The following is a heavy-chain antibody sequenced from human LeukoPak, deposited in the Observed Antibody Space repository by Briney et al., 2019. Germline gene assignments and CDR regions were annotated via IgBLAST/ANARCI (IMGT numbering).Heavy chain of an antibody. J-gene: IGHJ4*02. CDR1: GFTFSSYA. V-gene: IGHV3-23*01. Sequence: GGSLRLSCAASGFTFSSYAMSWVRQAPGKGPEWVSAISGSGGSTYYADSVKGRFTISRDNSKNTLYLQMNSLRAEDTAVYYCAKCRVTGYSSSWYYFDYWGQGTLVTVSS. CDR2: ISGSGGST. CDR3: AKCRVTGYSSSWYYFDY. D-gene: IGHD6-13*01.